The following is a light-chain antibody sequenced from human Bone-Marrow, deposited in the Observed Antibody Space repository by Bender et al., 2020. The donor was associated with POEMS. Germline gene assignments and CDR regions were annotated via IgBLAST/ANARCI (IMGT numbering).Light chain of an antibody. V-gene: IGLV2-14*01. CDR3: SSYASSGTEV. J-gene: IGLJ1*01. Sequence: QSALTQPASVSGSPGQSITISCTGTSSDVGGYNYVSWYQQHPGKAPKVMISNVSNRPSGVSNRFSGSKSGNTASLTISGLQAEDEADYYCSSYASSGTEVFGTGTEVTVL. CDR2: NVS. CDR1: SSDVGGYNY.